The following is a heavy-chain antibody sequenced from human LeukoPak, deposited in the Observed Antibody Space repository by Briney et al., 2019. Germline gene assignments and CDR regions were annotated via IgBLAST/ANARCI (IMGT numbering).Heavy chain of an antibody. Sequence: GGSLRLFCAASGFTFDDYGMSWVRQAPGKGLEWVSGINWNGGSTGYADSVKGRFTISRDNSKNTLYLQMNSLRAEDTAVYYCAKGYSSGWYWFDPWGQGTLVTVSS. CDR1: GFTFDDYG. CDR3: AKGYSSGWYWFDP. V-gene: IGHV3-20*04. D-gene: IGHD6-19*01. J-gene: IGHJ5*02. CDR2: INWNGGST.